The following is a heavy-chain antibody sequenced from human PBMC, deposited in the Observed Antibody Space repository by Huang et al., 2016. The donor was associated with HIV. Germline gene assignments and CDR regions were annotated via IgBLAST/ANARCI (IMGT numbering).Heavy chain of an antibody. CDR3: AMSLRYQYDSRSYWGRYFDY. CDR1: GGSFSDQI. CDR2: ISPLLRAP. D-gene: IGHD3-16*01. J-gene: IGHJ4*02. Sequence: QVQLEQSGPAVRKPGSSVKVSCQASGGSFSDQIISWVRQAPGQGFEWMGGISPLLRAPADAQEFKGRVTMTADESTATIYMELNSLTSEDTAVYYCAMSLRYQYDSRSYWGRYFDYWGQGTLVTVSS. V-gene: IGHV1-69*01.